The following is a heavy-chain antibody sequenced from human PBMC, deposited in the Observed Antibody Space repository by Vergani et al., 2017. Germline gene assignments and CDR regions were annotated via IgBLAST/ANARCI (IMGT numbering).Heavy chain of an antibody. J-gene: IGHJ4*02. D-gene: IGHD3-22*01. Sequence: ELQLVESGGGLVQPGGSLRLSCAASGSTVSGYYMTWVRQAPGKGLEWVSYISSSSSTIYYADSVKGRFTISRDNAKNSLYLQMNSLRAEDTAVYYCASRSGYSDYWGQGTLVTVSS. V-gene: IGHV3-48*01. CDR2: ISSSSSTI. CDR1: GSTVSGYY. CDR3: ASRSGYSDY.